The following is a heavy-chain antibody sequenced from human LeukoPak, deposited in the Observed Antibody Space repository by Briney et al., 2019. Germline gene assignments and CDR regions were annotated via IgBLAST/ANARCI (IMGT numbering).Heavy chain of an antibody. J-gene: IGHJ6*02. V-gene: IGHV3-74*01. D-gene: IGHD3-9*01. Sequence: GGSLRLSCAASGFTFSGFWMHWVRQAPGKGLVWVSRIDSDGSGTSYAESVKGRFTISRDNAKNTLYLQMNSLGAEDTAVYYCARTSGDWLSWAWIGVDVWGQGTTVTVSS. CDR2: IDSDGSGT. CDR1: GFTFSGFW. CDR3: ARTSGDWLSWAWIGVDV.